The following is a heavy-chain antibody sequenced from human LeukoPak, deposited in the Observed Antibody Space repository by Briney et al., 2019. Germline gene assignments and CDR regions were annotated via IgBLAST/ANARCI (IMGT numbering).Heavy chain of an antibody. D-gene: IGHD1-7*01. Sequence: ASVKVSCKASGYTFTGYYMHWVRQATGQGLEWMGWVNPNSGNTGYAQKFQGRVTITRDTSISTAYMELSSLRSEDTAVYYCARDGVELLHAFDIWGQGTMVTVSS. CDR2: VNPNSGNT. J-gene: IGHJ3*02. CDR1: GYTFTGYY. V-gene: IGHV1-8*03. CDR3: ARDGVELLHAFDI.